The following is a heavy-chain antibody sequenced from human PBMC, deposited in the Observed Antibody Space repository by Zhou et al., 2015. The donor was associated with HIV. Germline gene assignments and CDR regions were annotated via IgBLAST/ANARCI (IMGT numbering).Heavy chain of an antibody. CDR3: ARIAAAGNFDY. D-gene: IGHD6-13*01. J-gene: IGHJ4*02. V-gene: IGHV1-69*01. CDR1: GYTFTSYY. Sequence: QVQLVQSGAEVKKPGASVKVSCKASGYTFTSYYMHWVRQAPGQGLEWMGGIIPIFGTANYAQKFQGRVTITADESTSTAYMELSSLRSEDTAVYYCARIAAAGNFDYWAREPWSPSPQ. CDR2: IIPIFGTA.